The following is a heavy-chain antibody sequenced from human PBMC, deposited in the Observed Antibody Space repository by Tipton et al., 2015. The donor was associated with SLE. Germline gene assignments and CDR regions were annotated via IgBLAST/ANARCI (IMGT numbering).Heavy chain of an antibody. Sequence: TLSLTCAVYGGSFSGYYWSWIRQPPGKGLEWIGEINHSGSTNYNPSLKSRVTISVDTSKNQFSLKLSSVTAADTAVYYCASRDMGYCSSTSCPAFGYWGQGTLVTVSS. J-gene: IGHJ4*02. V-gene: IGHV4-34*01. CDR1: GGSFSGYY. CDR3: ASRDMGYCSSTSCPAFGY. D-gene: IGHD2-2*01. CDR2: INHSGST.